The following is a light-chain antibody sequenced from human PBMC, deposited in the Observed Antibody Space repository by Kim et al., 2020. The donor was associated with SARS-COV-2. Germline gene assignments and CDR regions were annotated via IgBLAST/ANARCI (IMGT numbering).Light chain of an antibody. CDR1: SGHSSYA. V-gene: IGLV4-69*01. J-gene: IGLJ2*01. Sequence: QPVLTQSPSASASLGASVKLTCTLSSGHSSYAIAWHQQQPEKGPRYLMKLNSDGSHFKGDVIPDRFSGSSSGAERYLTISSLQSEDEADYYCQTWGTVVFGGGTQLTVL. CDR3: QTWGTVV. CDR2: LNSDGSH.